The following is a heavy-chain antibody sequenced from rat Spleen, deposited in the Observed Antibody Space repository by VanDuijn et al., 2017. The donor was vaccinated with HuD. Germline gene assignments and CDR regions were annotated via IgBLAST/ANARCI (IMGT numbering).Heavy chain of an antibody. V-gene: IGHV5S13*01. Sequence: EVQLVESGGGLVQPGRSLKVSCAASGFSYSNYVMAWVRQAPTKGLEWVASISAAGDKIYYRESVKGRFTISRDNAKNTLYLQMDSLRSEDTATYYCARQSRSPYWYFDFWGPGTMVTVSS. J-gene: IGHJ1*01. CDR2: ISAAGDKI. CDR1: GFSYSNYV. D-gene: IGHD1-2*01. CDR3: ARQSRSPYWYFDF.